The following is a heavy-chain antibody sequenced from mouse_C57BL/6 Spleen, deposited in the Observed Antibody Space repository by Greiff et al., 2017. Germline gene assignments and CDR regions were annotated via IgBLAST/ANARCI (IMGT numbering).Heavy chain of an antibody. CDR2: IYPGSGST. D-gene: IGHD3-2*02. J-gene: IGHJ4*01. CDR3: AREQLRLRGGYYAMDY. CDR1: GYTFTSYW. Sequence: QVQLQQPGAELVKPGASVKMSCKASGYTFTSYWITWVKQRPGQGLEWIGDIYPGSGSTNYNEKFKSKATLTVDTSSSTAYMQLSSLTSEDSAVYYCAREQLRLRGGYYAMDYWGQGTSVTVSS. V-gene: IGHV1-55*01.